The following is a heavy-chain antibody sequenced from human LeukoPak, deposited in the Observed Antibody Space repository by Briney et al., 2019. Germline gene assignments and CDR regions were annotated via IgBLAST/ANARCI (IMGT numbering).Heavy chain of an antibody. CDR2: IWYDGSNK. J-gene: IGHJ4*02. Sequence: GRSLRLSCAASGFTFSSYGMHWVRQAPGKGLEWVAVIWYDGSNKYYADSVKGRFTISRDNSKNTLYLQMNSLRAEDTAVYYCARGSRWTTTVYYFDYWGQGTLVTVSS. V-gene: IGHV3-33*01. CDR1: GFTFSSYG. CDR3: ARGSRWTTTVYYFDY. D-gene: IGHD4-17*01.